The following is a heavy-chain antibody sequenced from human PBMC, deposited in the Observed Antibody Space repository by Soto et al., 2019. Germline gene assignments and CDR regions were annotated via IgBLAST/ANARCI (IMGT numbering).Heavy chain of an antibody. CDR1: GFTFSSYD. CDR2: ISYDGSNK. V-gene: IGHV3-30*18. Sequence: GALRLSCAASGFTFSSYDMHWVRQAPGKGLEWVAVISYDGSNKYYADSVKGRFTISRDNSKNTLYLQMNSLRAEDTAVYYCAKDRYYDILTGLYYYYYGMDVWGQGTTVTVSS. D-gene: IGHD3-9*01. J-gene: IGHJ6*02. CDR3: AKDRYYDILTGLYYYYYGMDV.